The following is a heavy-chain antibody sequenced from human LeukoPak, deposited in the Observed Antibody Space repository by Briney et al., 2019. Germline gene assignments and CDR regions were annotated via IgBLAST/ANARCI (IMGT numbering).Heavy chain of an antibody. D-gene: IGHD2/OR15-2a*01. Sequence: SETLSLTCAVYGGSFSGYYWSWIRQPPGKGLEWLGYIYHSGSTYYNPSLKSRVTISVDRSKNQFSLKLSSVTAADTAVYYCARDFPHFGYYYMDVWGKGTTVTVSS. CDR1: GGSFSGYY. J-gene: IGHJ6*03. V-gene: IGHV4-34*01. CDR2: IYHSGST. CDR3: ARDFPHFGYYYMDV.